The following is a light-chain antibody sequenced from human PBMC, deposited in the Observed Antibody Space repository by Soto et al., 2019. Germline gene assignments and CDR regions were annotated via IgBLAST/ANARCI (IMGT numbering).Light chain of an antibody. J-gene: IGLJ3*02. V-gene: IGLV1-40*01. CDR3: QSHDSSLNSWV. CDR2: GNT. Sequence: QSVLTQPPSMSGAPGQRVTISCTWSSSNIGAGYDVHWYQLLPGTAPKLLIYGNTNRASGVPDRFSGSKSGTSASLAITGLRAEDEADYYCQSHDSSLNSWVFGGGTKLTVL. CDR1: SSNIGAGYD.